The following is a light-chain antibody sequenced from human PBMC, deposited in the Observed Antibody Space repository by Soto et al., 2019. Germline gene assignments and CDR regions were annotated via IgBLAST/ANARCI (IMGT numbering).Light chain of an antibody. Sequence: DIQMTQSPSTLSASVGDRITITCRASQSINTWLAWYQQKPGEAPKLLSFEVSTSEMGVPSKFSGTRSGTEFTLTSSRLQPDGFATFYCQQYNSFSRTCGQATKVEV. CDR1: QSINTW. CDR3: QQYNSFSRT. V-gene: IGKV1-5*03. J-gene: IGKJ1*01. CDR2: EVS.